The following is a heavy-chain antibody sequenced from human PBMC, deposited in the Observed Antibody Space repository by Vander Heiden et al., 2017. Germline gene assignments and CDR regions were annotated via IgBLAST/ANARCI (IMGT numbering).Heavy chain of an antibody. CDR3: ARGEFKLATYYYYGMDV. J-gene: IGHJ6*02. D-gene: IGHD3-10*01. V-gene: IGHV1-18*01. Sequence: QVQLVPSGAEVKKPGASVKVSCKASGYTFTSYGISWVRQATGQGLEWMGWISAYNGNTNYAQKLQGRVTMTTDTSTSTAYMELRSLRSDDTAVYYCARGEFKLATYYYYGMDVWGQGTTVTVSS. CDR2: ISAYNGNT. CDR1: GYTFTSYG.